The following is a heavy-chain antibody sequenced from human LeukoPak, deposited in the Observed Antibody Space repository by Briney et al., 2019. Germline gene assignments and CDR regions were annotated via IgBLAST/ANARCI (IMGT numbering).Heavy chain of an antibody. D-gene: IGHD6-13*01. CDR1: GGSISSYY. J-gene: IGHJ4*02. V-gene: IGHV4-4*07. Sequence: SETLSLTCTVSGGSISSYYWSWIRQPAGKGLEWIGRIYTSGSTNYNPSLKSRVTMSVDTSKNQFSLKLSSVTAADTAVYYCARDPTSGSRWAHFDYWGQGTLVTVSS. CDR3: ARDPTSGSRWAHFDY. CDR2: IYTSGST.